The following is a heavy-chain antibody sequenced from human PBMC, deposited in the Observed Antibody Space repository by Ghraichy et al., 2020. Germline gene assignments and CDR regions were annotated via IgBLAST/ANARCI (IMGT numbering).Heavy chain of an antibody. CDR1: GYTFTSYG. CDR2: IRASNGNT. Sequence: ASVKVSCKASGYTFTSYGFNWVRQAPGQGLEWMGWIRASNGNTNYAQKFQGRVNMTTDTSTSTAYMELRSLRSDDTAVYYCARDGGSCGGGGCYFWFDPWGQGTLVTVSS. V-gene: IGHV1-18*01. CDR3: ARDGGSCGGGGCYFWFDP. J-gene: IGHJ5*02. D-gene: IGHD2-15*01.